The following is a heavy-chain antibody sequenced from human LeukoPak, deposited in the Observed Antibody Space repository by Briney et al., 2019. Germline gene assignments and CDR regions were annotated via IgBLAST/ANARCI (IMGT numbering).Heavy chain of an antibody. V-gene: IGHV3-23*01. CDR1: GFTFSSYA. CDR2: ISGGGGST. CDR3: AKDLHCSSWPLCYYYGMDV. Sequence: GGSLRLSCAASGFTFSSYAINWVRQAPGKGLEWVSGISGGGGSTDYADSVKGRFTISRDNSKNTLYLQMNSLRAEDTAVYYCAKDLHCSSWPLCYYYGMDVWGQGTTVTVSS. D-gene: IGHD6-13*01. J-gene: IGHJ6*02.